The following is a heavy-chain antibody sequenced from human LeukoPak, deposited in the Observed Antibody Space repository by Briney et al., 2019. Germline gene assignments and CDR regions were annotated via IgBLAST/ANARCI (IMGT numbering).Heavy chain of an antibody. CDR2: ISRDGTDK. J-gene: IGHJ3*02. V-gene: IGHV3-30*03. D-gene: IGHD6-13*01. CDR3: ARAIRAPGTPENAFDI. CDR1: GFTFSNAW. Sequence: GGSLRLSCAASGFTFSNAWMSWVRQAPGEGLEWVAVISRDGTDKYYADSVKGRLTISRDNSQSTLYLHMNSLSTEDTALYYCARAIRAPGTPENAFDIWGQGTMVTVSS.